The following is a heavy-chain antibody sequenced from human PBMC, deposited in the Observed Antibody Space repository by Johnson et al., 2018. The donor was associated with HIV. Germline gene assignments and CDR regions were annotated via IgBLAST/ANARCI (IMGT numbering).Heavy chain of an antibody. CDR2: IKQDGSNK. CDR3: AKDQDGSSYDI. Sequence: QVQLVESGGGVVQPGGSLRLSCAASGFTFSSYCMHWVRQAPGKGLEWVANIKQDGSNKYYADSVKGRFTISRDNSKNTLYLQMNSLRAEDTAVYYCAKDQDGSSYDIWGQGTMVTVSS. CDR1: GFTFSSYC. D-gene: IGHD2-15*01. J-gene: IGHJ3*02. V-gene: IGHV3-30*02.